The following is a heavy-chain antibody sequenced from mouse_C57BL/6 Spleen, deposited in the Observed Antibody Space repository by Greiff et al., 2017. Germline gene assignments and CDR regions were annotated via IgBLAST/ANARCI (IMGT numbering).Heavy chain of an antibody. CDR2: ICGDGST. J-gene: IGHJ2*01. CDR1: GFTLTSYG. Sequence: QVQLKQSGPGLVAPSQCLSITCTASGFTLTSYGVSWVRQPPGKGLEWLGVICGDGSTTYYSDHISRLSIIKDNSKSQVFLKLNILQTDNTATYYYAKLLDYWGQGTTLTVSS. CDR3: AKLLDY. V-gene: IGHV2-3*01.